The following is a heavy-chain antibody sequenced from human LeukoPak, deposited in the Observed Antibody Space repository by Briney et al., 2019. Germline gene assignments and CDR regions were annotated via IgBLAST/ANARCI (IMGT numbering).Heavy chain of an antibody. CDR1: GASISTSAYY. CDR2: IYYSGST. Sequence: SETLSLTCTVSGASISTSAYYWGWIRQPPGKGLDWIGNIYYSGSTYYNPSLKSRVTISVDSSKNQFSLRLSSVTTADTAVYYCAKSDGYGLIDYWGQGILVTVSS. CDR3: AKSDGYGLIDY. J-gene: IGHJ4*02. D-gene: IGHD5-24*01. V-gene: IGHV4-39*01.